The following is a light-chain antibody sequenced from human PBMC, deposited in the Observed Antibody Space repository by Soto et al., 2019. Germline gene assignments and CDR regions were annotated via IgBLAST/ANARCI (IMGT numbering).Light chain of an antibody. CDR3: QHYTTYSGT. J-gene: IGKJ3*01. V-gene: IGKV1-5*03. CDR1: QSISTW. CDR2: WAS. Sequence: DIHMTQSPATLSASVGDRVTITCRASQSISTWLAWYQQKPGKAPKLLIYWASSLESGVPSRFSGSGSGTEFTLTISRLQTYDFATYYCQHYTTYSGTFGPGTKVDIK.